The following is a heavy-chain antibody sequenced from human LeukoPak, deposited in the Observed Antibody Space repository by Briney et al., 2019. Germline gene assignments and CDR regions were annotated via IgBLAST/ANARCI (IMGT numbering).Heavy chain of an antibody. Sequence: ASVKVSCKVSGYTLTELSMHWVRQAPGKGLEWMGGFDPEDGETIYAQKFQGRVTMTEDTSTDTAYMELSSLRSEDTAVYYCATGFVVVVPAAPPSDYWGQGTLVTVSS. D-gene: IGHD2-2*01. CDR3: ATGFVVVVPAAPPSDY. CDR1: GYTLTELS. CDR2: FDPEDGET. V-gene: IGHV1-24*01. J-gene: IGHJ4*02.